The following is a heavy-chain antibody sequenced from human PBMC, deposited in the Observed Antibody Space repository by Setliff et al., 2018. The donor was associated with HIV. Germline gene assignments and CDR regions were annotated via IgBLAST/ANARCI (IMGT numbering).Heavy chain of an antibody. CDR2: ISDTGDYI. CDR1: AFTFNKYA. CDR3: AKDPPGSSHFLDY. V-gene: IGHV3-23*01. J-gene: IGHJ4*02. Sequence: LRLSCTASAFTFNKYATAWVRQAPGKGLEWVSAISDTGDYIYYADSVKGRFTISRDNSADTVYLQMTGLRVEDTAVYFCAKDPPGSSHFLDYWGQGAVVTVSS.